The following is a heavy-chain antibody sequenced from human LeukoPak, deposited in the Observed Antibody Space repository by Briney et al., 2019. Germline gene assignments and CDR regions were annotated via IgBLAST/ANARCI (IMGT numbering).Heavy chain of an antibody. D-gene: IGHD2/OR15-2a*01. CDR3: ARFNRRYYFDY. CDR2: MKQDGSEK. CDR1: GFTFSGYW. V-gene: IGHV3-7*04. J-gene: IGHJ4*02. Sequence: PGGSLRLSCAASGFTFSGYWMNWVRQAPGRGLEWVANMKQDGSEKSYVDSVKGRFTIYRDNAKNSLYLQMNSLRAEDTAVYYCARFNRRYYFDYWGQGTLVTVSS.